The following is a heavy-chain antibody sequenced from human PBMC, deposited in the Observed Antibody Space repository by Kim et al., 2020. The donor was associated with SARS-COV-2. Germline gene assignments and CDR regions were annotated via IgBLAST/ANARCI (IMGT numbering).Heavy chain of an antibody. Sequence: QKLQGRVTMPTDTYTSTAYMELRSLRSDDTAVYYCARVRPVVVIADFDYWGQGTLVTVSS. D-gene: IGHD3-22*01. CDR3: ARVRPVVVIADFDY. V-gene: IGHV1-18*01. J-gene: IGHJ4*02.